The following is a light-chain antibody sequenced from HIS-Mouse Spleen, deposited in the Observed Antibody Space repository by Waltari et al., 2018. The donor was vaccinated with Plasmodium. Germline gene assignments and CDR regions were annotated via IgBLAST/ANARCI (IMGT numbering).Light chain of an antibody. CDR2: EVI. Sequence: QSALTQPPSASGSPGQSVTISCTGTSSDVGGYKYVSWYQQHPGKAPKLMIYEVIKRPSGVPDRFSCSKSGNTASLTVSGLQAEDEADYYCSSYAGSNNLVFGGGTKLTVL. CDR3: SSYAGSNNLV. V-gene: IGLV2-8*01. J-gene: IGLJ2*01. CDR1: SSDVGGYKY.